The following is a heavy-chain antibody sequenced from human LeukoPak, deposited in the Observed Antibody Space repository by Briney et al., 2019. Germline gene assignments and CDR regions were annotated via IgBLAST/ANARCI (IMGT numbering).Heavy chain of an antibody. CDR1: GFTFSNAW. D-gene: IGHD3-10*01. Sequence: GGSLRLSCAASGFTFSNAWMSWVRQAPGKGLEWVGRIKSKIDGGTTDYAAPVKGRFTISRDDSKNTLYLQMNSLKTEDTAVYYCTTSYGSGSYYKAYWSQGTLVTVSS. V-gene: IGHV3-15*01. CDR2: IKSKIDGGTT. J-gene: IGHJ4*02. CDR3: TTSYGSGSYYKAY.